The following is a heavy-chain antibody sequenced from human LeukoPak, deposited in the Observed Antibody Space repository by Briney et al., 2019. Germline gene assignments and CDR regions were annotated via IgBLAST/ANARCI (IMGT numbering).Heavy chain of an antibody. J-gene: IGHJ4*02. D-gene: IGHD4-17*01. V-gene: IGHV3-7*01. CDR2: IKQDGSEK. CDR1: GFTFSSYW. CDR3: TIGHYGDYT. Sequence: GGSLRLSCAASGFTFSSYWMTWVRQAPGKGLEWVANIKQDGSEKYYVDSVKGRFTISRDNAKNPLYLQMSSLKAEDTALYYCTIGHYGDYTWRQGILVTVSS.